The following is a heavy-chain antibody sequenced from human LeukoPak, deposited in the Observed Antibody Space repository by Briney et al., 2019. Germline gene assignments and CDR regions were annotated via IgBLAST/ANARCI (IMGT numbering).Heavy chain of an antibody. J-gene: IGHJ4*02. CDR3: ARVASGTYQKDY. D-gene: IGHD3-10*01. CDR1: GFTFSNYW. Sequence: GGSLRLSCAASGFTFSNYWMHWVRQAPGKGLVWVSRINTDGSTTSYADSVEGRFTISRDNAKNTLYLQMNSLRAEDTAVYYCARVASGTYQKDYWGQGTLVTVSS. CDR2: INTDGSTT. V-gene: IGHV3-74*01.